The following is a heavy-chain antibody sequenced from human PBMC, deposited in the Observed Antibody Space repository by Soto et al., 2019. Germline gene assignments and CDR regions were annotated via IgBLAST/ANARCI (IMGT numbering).Heavy chain of an antibody. V-gene: IGHV3-23*01. Sequence: PGGSLRLSCAASGFTFSSYAMSWVRQAPGKGLEWVSAISGSGGSTYYADSVKGRFTISRDNSKNTLYLQMNSLRAEDTAVYYCAKDNESNGFSSYYGMDVWGQGNTVTVSS. J-gene: IGHJ6*02. CDR3: AKDNESNGFSSYYGMDV. D-gene: IGHD2-8*01. CDR1: GFTFSSYA. CDR2: ISGSGGST.